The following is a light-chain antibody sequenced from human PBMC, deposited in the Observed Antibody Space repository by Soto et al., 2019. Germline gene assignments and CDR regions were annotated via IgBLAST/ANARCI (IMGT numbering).Light chain of an antibody. Sequence: QSALTQPASVSGSPGQSITISCTGTSSDVGGYNYVSWYQQHPGKAPKLMIYEVSNWPSGVSNRFSGSKSGNTASLTISGLQADDEAAYYCSSYTSSSTPYVFGTGTKVTVL. CDR2: EVS. CDR1: SSDVGGYNY. J-gene: IGLJ1*01. CDR3: SSYTSSSTPYV. V-gene: IGLV2-14*01.